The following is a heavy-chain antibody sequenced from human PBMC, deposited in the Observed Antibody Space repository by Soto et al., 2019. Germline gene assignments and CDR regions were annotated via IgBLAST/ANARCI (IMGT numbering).Heavy chain of an antibody. D-gene: IGHD3-3*01. CDR2: ISSSGSTI. J-gene: IGHJ6*02. CDR3: ASYYDFWSSTSKYYGMDV. CDR1: GFTFSSYE. Sequence: EVQLLESGGGLVQPGGSLRLSCAASGFTFSSYEMNWVRQAPGKGLEWVSYISSSGSTIYYADSVKGRFTISRDNAKNSLYLQMNSLRAEDTAVYYCASYYDFWSSTSKYYGMDVWGQGTTVTVSS. V-gene: IGHV3-48*03.